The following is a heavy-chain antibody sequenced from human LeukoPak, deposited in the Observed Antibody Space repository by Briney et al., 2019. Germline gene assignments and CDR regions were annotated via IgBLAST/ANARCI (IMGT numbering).Heavy chain of an antibody. Sequence: GGSLRLSCAASGFTFSSYAMSWVRQAPGKGLEWVSAISGSDGSTYYADSVKGRFTISRDNSKNTLYLQMNSLRAEDTAVYYCASLGSLGGPYLDYWGQGTLVTVSS. V-gene: IGHV3-23*01. D-gene: IGHD3-16*01. CDR1: GFTFSSYA. CDR3: ASLGSLGGPYLDY. CDR2: ISGSDGST. J-gene: IGHJ4*02.